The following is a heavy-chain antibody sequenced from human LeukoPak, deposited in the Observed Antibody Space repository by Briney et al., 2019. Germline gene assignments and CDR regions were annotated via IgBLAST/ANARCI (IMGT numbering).Heavy chain of an antibody. Sequence: GSLRLSCAAPGFTFSGYSMNRVRQAPGKGLEWISYISSSSTTIYYADSVKGRFTISRDNAKNSLYLQMNSLRAEDTAVYYCARDLMGYCSGGSCYWRDAFDIWGQGTMVTVSS. CDR1: GFTFSGYS. J-gene: IGHJ3*02. V-gene: IGHV3-48*01. D-gene: IGHD2-15*01. CDR3: ARDLMGYCSGGSCYWRDAFDI. CDR2: ISSSSTTI.